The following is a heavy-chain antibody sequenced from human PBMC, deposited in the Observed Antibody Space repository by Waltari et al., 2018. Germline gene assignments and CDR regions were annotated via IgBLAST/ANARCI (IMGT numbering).Heavy chain of an antibody. CDR3: ARHSGIAVATYYFDY. CDR1: GGSISSSSYY. CDR2: IYYSGST. Sequence: QVQLQESGPGLVKPSETLSLTCTVSGGSISSSSYYWGWIRQPPGKGLEWIGSIYYSGSTYYNPSLKSRVTISVDTSKNQFSLKLSSVTAADTAVYYCARHSGIAVATYYFDYWGQGTLVTVSS. J-gene: IGHJ4*02. D-gene: IGHD6-19*01. V-gene: IGHV4-39*01.